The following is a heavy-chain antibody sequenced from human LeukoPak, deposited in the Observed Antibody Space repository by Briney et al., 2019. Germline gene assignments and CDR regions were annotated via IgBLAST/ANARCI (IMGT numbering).Heavy chain of an antibody. Sequence: GGSLRLSCAASGFTFSSYSMNWVRQAPGKGLEWVSYNSSSSSTIYYADSVKGRFTISRDNAKNSLYLQMSSLRDEDTAVYYCARDKSISSGDFDYWGQGTLVTVSS. CDR1: GFTFSSYS. J-gene: IGHJ4*02. V-gene: IGHV3-48*02. CDR2: NSSSSSTI. D-gene: IGHD7-27*01. CDR3: ARDKSISSGDFDY.